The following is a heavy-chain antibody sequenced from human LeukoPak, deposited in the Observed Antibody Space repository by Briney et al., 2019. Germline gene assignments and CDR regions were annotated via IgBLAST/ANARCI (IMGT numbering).Heavy chain of an antibody. Sequence: AETLSLTGTVSGGSISSYYWSWIRQRAGTALEWIGRIYTSGTITYNPSLKSRVTMSVDTSKNQFSLKLSSVTAADTAVYYCARGGYYGSGNDFRFDPWGQGTLVTVSS. CDR3: ARGGYYGSGNDFRFDP. V-gene: IGHV4-4*07. J-gene: IGHJ5*02. CDR2: IYTSGTI. CDR1: GGSISSYY. D-gene: IGHD3-10*01.